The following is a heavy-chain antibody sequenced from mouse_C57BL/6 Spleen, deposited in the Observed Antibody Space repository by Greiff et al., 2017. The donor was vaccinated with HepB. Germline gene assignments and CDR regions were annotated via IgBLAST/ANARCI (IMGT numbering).Heavy chain of an antibody. V-gene: IGHV1-7*01. CDR2: INPSSGYT. CDR3: AKCYDGSGYFEV. Sequence: VQLQQSGAELAKPGASVKLSCKASGYTFTSYWMHWVKQRPGQGLEWIGYINPSSGYTKYNQKFKDKATLTADKSSSTAYMQLSSLTYEDSAVYSSAKCYDGSGYFEVWGTGTTVTVSS. J-gene: IGHJ1*03. CDR1: GYTFTSYW. D-gene: IGHD1-1*01.